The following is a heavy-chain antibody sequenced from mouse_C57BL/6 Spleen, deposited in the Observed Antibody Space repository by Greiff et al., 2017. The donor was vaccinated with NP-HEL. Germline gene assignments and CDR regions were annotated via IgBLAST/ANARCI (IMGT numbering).Heavy chain of an antibody. CDR3: ARGKLGWFAY. V-gene: IGHV1-52*01. Sequence: QVQLQQPGAELVRPGSSVKLSCKASGYTFTSYWMHWVKQRPIQGLEWIGNIDPSDSETHYNHKFQDQATLTVDESSSTAYLQLRSLTSEESAVYYCARGKLGWFAYWGQGTLVTVSA. CDR2: IDPSDSET. CDR1: GYTFTSYW. J-gene: IGHJ3*01. D-gene: IGHD4-1*01.